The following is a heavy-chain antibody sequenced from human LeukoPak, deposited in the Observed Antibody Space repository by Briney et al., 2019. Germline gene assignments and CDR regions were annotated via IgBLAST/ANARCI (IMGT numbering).Heavy chain of an antibody. CDR2: INHNSVGT. V-gene: IGHV1-2*02. D-gene: IGHD1-26*01. Sequence: ASVKVSCKASGYTFTAYYMHGVRQAPGQGLECMGWINHNSVGTNCAQTYQGRLTLTRNTSISTDYMELSRLTSDDTAVYYCARVEREETTTGTFATRGQGTMVTVSS. CDR3: ARVEREETTTGTFAT. J-gene: IGHJ3*02. CDR1: GYTFTAYY.